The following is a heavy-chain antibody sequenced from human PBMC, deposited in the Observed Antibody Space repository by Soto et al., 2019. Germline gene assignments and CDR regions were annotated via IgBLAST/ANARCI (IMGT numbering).Heavy chain of an antibody. CDR1: GYTFTSYD. V-gene: IGHV1-8*01. CDR3: ARASRSGGGYYYYYGMDV. Sequence: SVKVSFKASGYTFTSYDINWVRQATGQGLEWMGWMNPNSGNTGYAQKFQGRVTMTRNTSISTAYMELSSLRSEDTAVYYCARASRSGGGYYYYYGMDVWGQGTTVTVS. J-gene: IGHJ6*02. D-gene: IGHD6-13*01. CDR2: MNPNSGNT.